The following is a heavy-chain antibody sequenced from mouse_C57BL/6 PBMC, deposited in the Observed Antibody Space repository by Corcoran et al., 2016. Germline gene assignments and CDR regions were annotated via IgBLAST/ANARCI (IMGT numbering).Heavy chain of an antibody. CDR2: INTYSGVP. CDR3: ARRTTVVAPDYYAMDY. D-gene: IGHD1-1*01. Sequence: QIQLVQSGPELKKPGETVKISCKASGYTFTTYGMSWVKQAPGKGLKWMGWINTYSGVPTYADDFKGRFAFSLETSASTAYLQINNLKNEDTATYFCARRTTVVAPDYYAMDYWGHGTSVTVSS. CDR1: GYTFTTYG. J-gene: IGHJ4*01. V-gene: IGHV9-3*01.